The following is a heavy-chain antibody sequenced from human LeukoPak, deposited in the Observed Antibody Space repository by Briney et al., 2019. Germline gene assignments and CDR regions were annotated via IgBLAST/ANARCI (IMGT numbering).Heavy chain of an antibody. D-gene: IGHD3-9*01. Sequence: SETLSLTCTVSGGSISRYYWSWIRQPARKGLECIGRIYTSGSSNYNPSLMSRVTMSVDTSKNQFSLKLSSVTAADTAVYYCARVDILTGCVDYWGQGTLVTVSS. CDR3: ARVDILTGCVDY. CDR2: IYTSGSS. CDR1: GGSISRYY. J-gene: IGHJ4*02. V-gene: IGHV4-4*07.